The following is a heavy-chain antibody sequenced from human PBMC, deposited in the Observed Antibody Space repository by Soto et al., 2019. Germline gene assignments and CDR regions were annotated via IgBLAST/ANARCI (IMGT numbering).Heavy chain of an antibody. Sequence: SETLSLTCAVSGGSISRSCYSWGWLRKSPGKGPEWIGSVFYTGFTSYNPSLDSRVSVSVDTSKNQFSLKVSGVSAADTAVYYCATSQKGYNWNYFDHWGQGALVTVS. D-gene: IGHD1-20*01. CDR1: GGSISRSCYS. V-gene: IGHV4-39*01. CDR3: ATSQKGYNWNYFDH. CDR2: VFYTGFT. J-gene: IGHJ4*02.